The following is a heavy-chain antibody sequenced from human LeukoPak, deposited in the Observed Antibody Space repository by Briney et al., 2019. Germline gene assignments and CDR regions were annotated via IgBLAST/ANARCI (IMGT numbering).Heavy chain of an antibody. CDR1: GFTFSFYA. V-gene: IGHV3-30*04. D-gene: IGHD6-13*01. J-gene: IGHJ6*02. Sequence: GRSLRLSCVASGFTFSFYAMYWVRQAPGKGLDWVAEISYDGSNRYYADSVKGRFTISRDNSKDTLYLQMNSLRAEDAAVYYCARGKSSTWPVNYYYYYGMDVWGQGTTVTISS. CDR2: ISYDGSNR. CDR3: ARGKSSTWPVNYYYYYGMDV.